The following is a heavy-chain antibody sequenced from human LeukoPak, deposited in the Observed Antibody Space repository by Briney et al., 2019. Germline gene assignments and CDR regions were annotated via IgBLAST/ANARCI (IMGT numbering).Heavy chain of an antibody. Sequence: GGSLRLSCAASGFTFDDYAMHWVRQAPGKGLEWVSLISGDGGTTYHADSVKGRFTISRDNSKNSLYLQMNSLRTEDTALYYCAKDMLLHRKRWWASYYWGQGTLVTVSS. CDR1: GFTFDDYA. CDR3: AKDMLLHRKRWWASYY. V-gene: IGHV3-43*02. CDR2: ISGDGGTT. D-gene: IGHD2-15*01. J-gene: IGHJ4*02.